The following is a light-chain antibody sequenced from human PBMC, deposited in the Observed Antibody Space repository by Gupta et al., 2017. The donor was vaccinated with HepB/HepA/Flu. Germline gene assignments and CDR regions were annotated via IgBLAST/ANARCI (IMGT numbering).Light chain of an antibody. CDR3: QQYGSSPCS. Sequence: ERATRSCRASQSVSSSYLAWYQQKPGQAPRLLIYGASSRATGIPDRFSGSGSGTDFTLTISRLEPEDFAVYYCQQYGSSPCSFGQGTKLEIK. CDR2: GAS. V-gene: IGKV3-20*01. J-gene: IGKJ2*04. CDR1: QSVSSSY.